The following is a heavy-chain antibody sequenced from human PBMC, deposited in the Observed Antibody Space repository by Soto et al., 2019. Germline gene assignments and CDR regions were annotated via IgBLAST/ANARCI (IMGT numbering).Heavy chain of an antibody. CDR1: GYSFTSYW. Sequence: GESLKISCKGSGYSFTSYWIGWVRQMPGKGLEWMGIIYPGDSDTRYSPSFQGQVTISADKSISTAYLQWSSLKASDIAMYYCASSVRYCSSTSCPVYYYYGMDVWGQGTTVTVS. CDR2: IYPGDSDT. CDR3: ASSVRYCSSTSCPVYYYYGMDV. D-gene: IGHD2-2*01. V-gene: IGHV5-51*01. J-gene: IGHJ6*02.